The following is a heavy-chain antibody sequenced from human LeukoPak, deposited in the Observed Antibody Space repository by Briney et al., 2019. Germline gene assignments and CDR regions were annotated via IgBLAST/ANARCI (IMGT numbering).Heavy chain of an antibody. Sequence: SETLSLTCTVSGGSISSYYWSWIRQPAGKGLEWIGRIYTSGSTNYNPSLKSRVTMSVDTSKNQFSLKLSSVTTADTAVYYCAREGYCSGGSCRYYYYGMDVWGQGTTVTVYS. J-gene: IGHJ6*02. CDR3: AREGYCSGGSCRYYYYGMDV. CDR2: IYTSGST. CDR1: GGSISSYY. D-gene: IGHD2-15*01. V-gene: IGHV4-4*07.